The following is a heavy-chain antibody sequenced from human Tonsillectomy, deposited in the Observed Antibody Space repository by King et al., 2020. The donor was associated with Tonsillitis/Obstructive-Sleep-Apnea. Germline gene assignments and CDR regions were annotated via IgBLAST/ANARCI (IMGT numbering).Heavy chain of an antibody. Sequence: QLVQSGAEVKKPGGSLRISCKGSGYSFTSYWISWVRQMPGKGLERMGGIAPSASYTNYSPSFQGHVTLSPDKSISTAYLQWSSLKASDTAMYYCARLGATDSWGQGTLVTVSS. D-gene: IGHD1-26*01. CDR3: ARLGATDS. V-gene: IGHV5-10-1*01. J-gene: IGHJ4*02. CDR2: IAPSASYT. CDR1: GYSFTSYW.